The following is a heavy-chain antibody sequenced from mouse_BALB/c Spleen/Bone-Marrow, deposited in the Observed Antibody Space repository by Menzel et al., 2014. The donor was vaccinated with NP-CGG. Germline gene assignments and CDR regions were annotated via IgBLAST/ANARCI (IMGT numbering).Heavy chain of an antibody. CDR1: GYTFTGYC. D-gene: IGHD2-10*02. V-gene: IGHV1-61*01. CDR2: IDPSDSET. CDR3: VRKYGKGGDY. J-gene: IGHJ2*01. Sequence: QVQLKDSGAELVRPGASVKLSCKASGYTFTGYCMNWVKRRPGQGLEWIGMIDPSDSETHYNEMFKDKATLTVDKSSSTVYMQFSGLTSEDSAVYYCVRKYGKGGDYWGQGTTLTVSS.